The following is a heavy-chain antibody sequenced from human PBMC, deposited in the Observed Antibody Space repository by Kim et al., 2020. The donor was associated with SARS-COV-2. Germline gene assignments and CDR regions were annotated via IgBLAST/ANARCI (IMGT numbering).Heavy chain of an antibody. CDR1: GFTFSDYY. D-gene: IGHD2-2*01. Sequence: GGSLRLSCAASGFTFSDYYMSWIRQAPGKGLEWVSYISSSGSTIYYADSVKGRFTTSRDNAKNSLYLQMNSLRAEDTAVYYCARGYCSSTSCYPFDYWGQGTLVTVSS. CDR2: ISSSGSTI. CDR3: ARGYCSSTSCYPFDY. V-gene: IGHV3-11*04. J-gene: IGHJ4*02.